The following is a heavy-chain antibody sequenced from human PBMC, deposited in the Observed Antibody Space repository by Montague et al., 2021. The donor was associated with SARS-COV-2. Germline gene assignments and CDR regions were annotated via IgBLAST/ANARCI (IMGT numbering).Heavy chain of an antibody. V-gene: IGHV4-4*02. J-gene: IGHJ4*02. CDR1: LHCGVADLR. CDR3: ARKGSGRSDLAY. CDR2: ICLTVST. Sequence: SETLSLTCVGYLHCGVADLRRTSDGLPPGHHPQRIVEICLTVSTKYKPSLKSRVSMSVDKSWNQFSLRLTSVTAADTAIYYCARKGSGRSDLAYWGQGTLVTVSS. D-gene: IGHD1-26*01.